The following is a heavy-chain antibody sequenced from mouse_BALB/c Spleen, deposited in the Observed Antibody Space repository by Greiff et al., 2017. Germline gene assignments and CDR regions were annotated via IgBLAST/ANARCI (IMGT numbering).Heavy chain of an antibody. CDR2: IFPGTGTT. CDR3: ARWGSYDAMDY. D-gene: IGHD1-1*02. V-gene: IGHV1S132*01. CDR1: GYTFTSYW. J-gene: IGHJ4*01. Sequence: QVQLQQSGAELVKPGASVKLSCKTSGYTFTSYWIQWVKQRPGQGLGWIGEIFPGTGTTYYNEKFKGKATLTIDTSSSTAYMQLSSLTSEDSAVYYSARWGSYDAMDYWGQGTSVTVSS.